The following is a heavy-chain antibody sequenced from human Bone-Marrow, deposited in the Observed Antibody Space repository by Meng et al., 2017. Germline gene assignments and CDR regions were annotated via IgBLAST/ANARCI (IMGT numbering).Heavy chain of an antibody. V-gene: IGHV1-2*06. D-gene: IGHD3-10*01. J-gene: IGHJ4*02. CDR3: ASPRGEEVQFDY. CDR1: GYTSTDCD. Sequence: QRGTAGAEGRRLGAFLKVSCKASGYTSTDCDIPWVRHAPGQGLEWGGRINPDNGGTNYAQKFQGRVTMTRDTSINTAYMELSSLTSDDTAVYYCASPRGEEVQFDYWGQGTLVTVSS. CDR2: INPDNGGT.